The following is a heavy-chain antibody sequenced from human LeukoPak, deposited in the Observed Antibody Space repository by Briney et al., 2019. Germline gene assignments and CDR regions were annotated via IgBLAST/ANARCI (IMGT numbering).Heavy chain of an antibody. D-gene: IGHD1/OR15-1a*01. CDR2: INHSGST. J-gene: IGHJ4*02. V-gene: IGHV4-34*01. Sequence: SETLSLTCAVYGGSFSGYYWSWIRQPPGKGLEWIGEINHSGSTNYNSSLKSRVTISVDTSKNQFSLKLSSVTAADTAVYYCARGTDWSNDTEGINYFDYWGQGTLVTVSS. CDR3: ARGTDWSNDTEGINYFDY. CDR1: GGSFSGYY.